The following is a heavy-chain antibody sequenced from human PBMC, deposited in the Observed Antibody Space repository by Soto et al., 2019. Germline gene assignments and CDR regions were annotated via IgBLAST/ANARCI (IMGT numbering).Heavy chain of an antibody. CDR1: GFTFSSYG. J-gene: IGHJ6*02. D-gene: IGHD6-19*01. V-gene: IGHV3-33*01. CDR3: ARDGPTYSSGWYRVGYYYYGMDV. Sequence: PGGSLRLSCAASGFTFSSYGMHWVRQAPGKGLEWVAVIWYDGSNKYYADSVKGRFTISRDNSKNTLYLQMNSLRAEDTAVYYCARDGPTYSSGWYRVGYYYYGMDVWGQGTTVTVSS. CDR2: IWYDGSNK.